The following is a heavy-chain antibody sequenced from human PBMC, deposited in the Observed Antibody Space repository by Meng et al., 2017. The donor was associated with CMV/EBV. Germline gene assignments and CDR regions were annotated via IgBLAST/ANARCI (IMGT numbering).Heavy chain of an antibody. CDR2: ISYDGSNK. D-gene: IGHD6-6*01. CDR1: GFTFSSYA. CDR3: AREVVREESWFDP. J-gene: IGHJ5*02. V-gene: IGHV3-30-3*01. Sequence: GGSLRLSCAASGFTFSSYAMHWVRQAPGKGLEWVAVISYDGSNKYYADSVNGRFTISRDNSKNTLYLQMNSLRAEDTAVYYCAREVVREESWFDPWGQGTLVTVSS.